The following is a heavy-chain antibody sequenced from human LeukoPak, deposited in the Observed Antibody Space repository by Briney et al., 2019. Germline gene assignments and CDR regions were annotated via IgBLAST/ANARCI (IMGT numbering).Heavy chain of an antibody. CDR1: GYTFTGYF. CDR3: ARGQPYGDYNWFDL. V-gene: IGHV1-2*06. D-gene: IGHD4-17*01. CDR2: INTNTGGT. Sequence: AASVKVSCKASGYTFTGYFMHWVGQARGEGLEGMGRINTNTGGTTYEQKFKGRVNMTRETTNTTVHMEMSRQKSDDTAVYYCARGQPYGDYNWFDLWGQGALVTVSS. J-gene: IGHJ5*02.